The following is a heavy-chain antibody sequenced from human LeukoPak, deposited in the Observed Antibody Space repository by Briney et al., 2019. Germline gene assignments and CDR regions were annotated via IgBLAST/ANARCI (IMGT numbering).Heavy chain of an antibody. J-gene: IGHJ4*02. CDR3: ARTIAVAGPMFDY. V-gene: IGHV1-2*02. D-gene: IGHD6-19*01. Sequence: ASVKVSCKASGYTFTGYYIHWVRQAPGQGFEWMGWINPNSGGTNYAQKFQGRVTMTRDTFISTAYMDLSRLRSDDTAVYYCARTIAVAGPMFDYWGQGTLVTVSS. CDR2: INPNSGGT. CDR1: GYTFTGYY.